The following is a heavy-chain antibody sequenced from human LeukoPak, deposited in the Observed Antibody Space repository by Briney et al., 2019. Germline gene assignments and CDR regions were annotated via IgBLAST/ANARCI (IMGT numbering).Heavy chain of an antibody. V-gene: IGHV3-7*01. CDR2: IKQDGSEK. CDR1: GFTFSSYW. Sequence: GSLRLSCAASGFTFSSYWMSWVRQAPGKGLEWVANIKQDGSEKYYVDSVKGRFTISRDNAKDSLYLQMNSLRAEDTAVYYCARDCSGGSCYSYYYYYMDVWGKGTTVTVSS. J-gene: IGHJ6*03. CDR3: ARDCSGGSCYSYYYYYMDV. D-gene: IGHD2-15*01.